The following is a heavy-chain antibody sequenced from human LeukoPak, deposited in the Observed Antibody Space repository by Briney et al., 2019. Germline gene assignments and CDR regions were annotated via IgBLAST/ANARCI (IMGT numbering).Heavy chain of an antibody. CDR1: GFTFDDYA. D-gene: IGHD6-6*01. CDR2: ISWDGGST. J-gene: IGHJ6*03. Sequence: PGGSLRLSRAASGFTFDDYAMHWVRQAPGKGLEWVSLISWDGGSTYYADSVKGRFTISRDNSKNSLYLQMNSLRAEDTALYYCAKSSASIAARSYYYYYMDVWGKGTTVTVSS. V-gene: IGHV3-43D*03. CDR3: AKSSASIAARSYYYYYMDV.